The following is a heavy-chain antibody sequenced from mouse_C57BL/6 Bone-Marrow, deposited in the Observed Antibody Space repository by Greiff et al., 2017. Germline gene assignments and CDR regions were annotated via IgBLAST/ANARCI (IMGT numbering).Heavy chain of an antibody. CDR3: ARSRAYYDYDGTGFAY. J-gene: IGHJ3*01. CDR1: GYTFTSYW. V-gene: IGHV1-59*01. D-gene: IGHD2-4*01. Sequence: VQLQQSGAELVRPGTSVKLSCKASGYTFTSYWMHWVKQRPGQGLEWIGVIDPSDSYTNYNQKFKGKATLTVATSSSTAYMQLSSLTSEDSAVYYCARSRAYYDYDGTGFAYWGQGTLVTVSA. CDR2: IDPSDSYT.